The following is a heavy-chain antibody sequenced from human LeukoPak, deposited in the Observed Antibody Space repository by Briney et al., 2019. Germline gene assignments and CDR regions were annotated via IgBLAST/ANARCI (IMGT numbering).Heavy chain of an antibody. CDR1: GFTLSNHW. Sequence: NPGGSLRLSCAASGFTLSNHWMTWVRQVPGRGPEWVANVNRDGSETYYLDSVKGRFTISKDNAKNSLYLQMNSLRAEDTALYHCARNNGMDVWGQGTTVIVSS. V-gene: IGHV3-7*03. J-gene: IGHJ6*02. CDR2: VNRDGSET. CDR3: ARNNGMDV.